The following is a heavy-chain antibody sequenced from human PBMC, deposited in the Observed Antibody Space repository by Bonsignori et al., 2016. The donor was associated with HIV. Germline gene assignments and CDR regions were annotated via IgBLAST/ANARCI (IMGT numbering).Heavy chain of an antibody. Sequence: VRQMPGKGLEWVSYISSSGSTIYYADSVKGRFTISRDNAKNSLYLQMNSLRAEDTAVYYCARAGFYYGDYYGYWGQGTLVTVSS. V-gene: IGHV3-11*01. CDR2: ISSSGSTI. J-gene: IGHJ4*02. D-gene: IGHD3-22*01. CDR3: ARAGFYYGDYYGY.